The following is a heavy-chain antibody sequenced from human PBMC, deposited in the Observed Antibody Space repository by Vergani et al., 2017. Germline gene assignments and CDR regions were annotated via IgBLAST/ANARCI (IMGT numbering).Heavy chain of an antibody. D-gene: IGHD2-2*01. CDR3: AKGPSRYCSSTSCYRYFQH. CDR2: ISGSGGST. V-gene: IGHV3-23*01. J-gene: IGHJ1*01. CDR1: GFTFSSYA. Sequence: EVQLLESGGGLVQPGGSLRLSCAASGFTFSSYAMSWVRQAPGKGLEWVSAISGSGGSTYYADSVKGRFTISRDNSKNTLYLQMNSLRAEDTAVYYFAKGPSRYCSSTSCYRYFQHWGQGTLVTVSS.